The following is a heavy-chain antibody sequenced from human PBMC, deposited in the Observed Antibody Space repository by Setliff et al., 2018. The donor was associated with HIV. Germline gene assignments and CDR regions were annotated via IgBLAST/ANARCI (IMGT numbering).Heavy chain of an antibody. CDR3: ARDWAEDYYGSGSFQY. CDR1: GYMFSGFH. D-gene: IGHD3-10*01. V-gene: IGHV1-2*06. Sequence: SCKASGYMFSGFHMHWVRQAAGQGLEWMGRINPNSGGTNYAQKFQGRVTMTRDTSISTAYMELSRLRSDDTAVYYCARDWAEDYYGSGSFQYWGQGTLVTVSS. J-gene: IGHJ1*01. CDR2: INPNSGGT.